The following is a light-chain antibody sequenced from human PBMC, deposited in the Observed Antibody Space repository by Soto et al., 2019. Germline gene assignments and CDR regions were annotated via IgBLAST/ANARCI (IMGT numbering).Light chain of an antibody. J-gene: IGKJ3*01. V-gene: IGKV3-20*01. CDR1: QSVSSRY. CDR2: GAS. Sequence: ENVLTQSPGTLSLAPGERATLSCRASQSVSSRYLAWYQQQPGQAPRLLIYGASSRATGIPDRFSGSGSGTDFTLSISRLEPEDFAVYYCQHYGDSAPFTFGPGTKVDIK. CDR3: QHYGDSAPFT.